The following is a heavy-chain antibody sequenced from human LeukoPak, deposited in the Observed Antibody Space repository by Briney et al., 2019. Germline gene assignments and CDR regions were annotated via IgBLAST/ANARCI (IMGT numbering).Heavy chain of an antibody. Sequence: PGGSLRLSCANSGFSFTDYPMNWVCQAPGKGLEWISNIRTTAEGAKYAYYADSVKGRVTISRDDGKNTLYLNMNSLREDDTAVYYCATDQRYAFDYWGQGILVTVSS. CDR1: GFSFTDYP. J-gene: IGHJ4*02. D-gene: IGHD3-9*01. CDR2: IRTTAEGAKYA. CDR3: ATDQRYAFDY. V-gene: IGHV3-48*02.